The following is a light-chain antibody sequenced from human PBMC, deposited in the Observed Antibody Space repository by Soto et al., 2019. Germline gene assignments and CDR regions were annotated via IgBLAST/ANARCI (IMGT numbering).Light chain of an antibody. CDR1: QSVSSSY. CDR2: GAS. CDR3: QQYNNWPPIT. J-gene: IGKJ5*01. Sequence: DIQMTQSPSTLSAYIGDRVTLSCRASQSVSSSYLAWYQQKHGQAPRLLIYGASSRATGVPDRFSGTGSGTEFTLTISSLQSQDFAIYYCQQYNNWPPITFGQGTRLENK. V-gene: IGKV3D-15*01.